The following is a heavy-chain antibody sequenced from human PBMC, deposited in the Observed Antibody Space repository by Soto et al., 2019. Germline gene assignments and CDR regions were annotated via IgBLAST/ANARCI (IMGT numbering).Heavy chain of an antibody. J-gene: IGHJ5*02. CDR3: ARGIVDVVVPAALFDP. CDR2: IYYSGST. D-gene: IGHD2-2*01. CDR1: GCSISSYY. V-gene: IGHV4-59*01. Sequence: SETLSLTCTFSGCSISSYYWSLIRQPPGKGLEWIGYIYYSGSTNYNPSLKSRVTISVDTSKNQFSLKLSSVTAADTAVYYCARGIVDVVVPAALFDPWGQGTLVTVSS.